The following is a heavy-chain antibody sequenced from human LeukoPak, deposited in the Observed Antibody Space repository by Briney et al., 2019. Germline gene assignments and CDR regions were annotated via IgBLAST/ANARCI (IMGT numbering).Heavy chain of an antibody. CDR3: ARSPRGNILDY. CDR2: IRNEGNTYTT. Sequence: PGGFLRLSCAVSGFSFSDHHMDWVRQAPGKGLEWVGRIRNEGNTYTTQYATSVRGRFTVSRDDSKNSVFLQLNSLNTEDTAVYYCARSPRGNILDYWGQGTLVTVSS. CDR1: GFSFSDHH. V-gene: IGHV3-72*01. J-gene: IGHJ4*02. D-gene: IGHD3-9*01.